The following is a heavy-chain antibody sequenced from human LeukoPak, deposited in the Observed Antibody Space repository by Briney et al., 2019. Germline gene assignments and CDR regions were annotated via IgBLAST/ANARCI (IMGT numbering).Heavy chain of an antibody. Sequence: GEFLKISCKGSGFISTNSWIAWVRQAPGKGLEWMGIIYLGDSDTRYSPSFRGQVTISADKSITTAYLQWSSLRASDTAIYYCARHPSSTRGWPLDYWGQGTLVTVSS. V-gene: IGHV5-51*01. D-gene: IGHD6-19*01. J-gene: IGHJ4*02. CDR1: GFISTNSW. CDR3: ARHPSSTRGWPLDY. CDR2: IYLGDSDT.